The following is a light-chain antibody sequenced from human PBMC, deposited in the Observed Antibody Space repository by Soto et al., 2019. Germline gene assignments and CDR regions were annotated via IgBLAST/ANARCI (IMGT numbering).Light chain of an antibody. J-gene: IGLJ1*01. CDR1: SGDIGSYNR. CDR3: SSYTNINSRACV. CDR2: EVT. Sequence: VLTQPASVSGSPGQSITISCTGTSGDIGSYNRVSWYQQHPGKAPKLIIYEVTDRPSGVSNRFSGSKSGNTASLTISGLQAEDDAEYYCSSYTNINSRACVFGTGTKVTVL. V-gene: IGLV2-14*01.